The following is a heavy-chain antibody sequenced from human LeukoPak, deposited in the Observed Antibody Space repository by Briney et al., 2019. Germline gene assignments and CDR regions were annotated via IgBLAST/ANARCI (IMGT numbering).Heavy chain of an antibody. V-gene: IGHV4-59*08. D-gene: IGHD2-21*01. CDR3: ARTDRRSDFGYYYMDV. CDR2: IFDSRRT. Sequence: SETLSLTCTVSGGSISSYFWSWIRQPPGKRLEWIGYIFDSRRTKYNPSLKSRVTISLDTSKNQFSLKLASVTAADTAVYYCARTDRRSDFGYYYMDVWGNGTTVTVSS. J-gene: IGHJ6*03. CDR1: GGSISSYF.